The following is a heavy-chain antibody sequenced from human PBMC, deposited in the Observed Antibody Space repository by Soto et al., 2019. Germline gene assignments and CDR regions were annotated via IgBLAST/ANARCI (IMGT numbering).Heavy chain of an antibody. V-gene: IGHV2-5*02. Sequence: QITLKESGPTEVKPTETLALTCTFSGFSLATKGVGVGWVRQPPGGALEWIAVIYWDDDRRYNPSLEARLRIAKDTSNNQVVIKMTDMDFVDTATFYCAHLTLTSGGVVGDESFDVWGQGAVVTVSS. J-gene: IGHJ3*01. D-gene: IGHD3-16*02. CDR1: GFSLATKGVG. CDR3: AHLTLTSGGVVGDESFDV. CDR2: IYWDDDR.